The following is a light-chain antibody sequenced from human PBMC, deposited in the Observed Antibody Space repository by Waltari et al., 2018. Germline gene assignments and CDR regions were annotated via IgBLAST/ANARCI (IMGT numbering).Light chain of an antibody. Sequence: QSALPQPASVSGSPGQSTTISCTGTSSYVGAYNTVSWYPQHPGKAPTLMIFDVSNRASGVSNRFSGSKSGNTAARTISGLQAEDEADYYCSSYISSSTLELFGGGTSLTVL. CDR2: DVS. CDR1: SSYVGAYNT. V-gene: IGLV2-14*03. CDR3: SSYISSSTLEL. J-gene: IGLJ2*01.